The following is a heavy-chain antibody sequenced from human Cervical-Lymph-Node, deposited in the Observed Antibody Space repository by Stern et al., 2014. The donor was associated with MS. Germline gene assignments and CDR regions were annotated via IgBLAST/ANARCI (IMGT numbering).Heavy chain of an antibody. CDR1: GYSFTNYW. CDR3: ASALSGSYRDYFAS. Sequence: VQLEESGAELKRPGESLRISCAASGYSFTNYWIGWVRLIPGRGPALMGTIYPGNSHTRHGPPCQAQVTTPADKPSSTASLQWSSLKASDTAMYNGASALSGSYRDYFASWGQRTLFPASS. J-gene: IGHJ4*02. V-gene: IGHV5-51*04. D-gene: IGHD1-26*01. CDR2: IYPGNSHT.